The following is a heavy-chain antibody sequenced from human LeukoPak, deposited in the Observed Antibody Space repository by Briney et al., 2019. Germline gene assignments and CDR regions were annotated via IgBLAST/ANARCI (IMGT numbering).Heavy chain of an antibody. D-gene: IGHD1-14*01. J-gene: IGHJ3*02. CDR2: IYYSGST. CDR1: GGSISSYY. V-gene: IGHV4-59*01. CDR3: ARVEFPNHLGAFDI. Sequence: SETLSLTCTVSGGSISSYYWSWIRQPPGKGLEWGGYIYYSGSTNYNPSLKSRVTISVDTSKNQFSLKLSSVTAADTAVYYCARVEFPNHLGAFDIWGQGTMVTVSS.